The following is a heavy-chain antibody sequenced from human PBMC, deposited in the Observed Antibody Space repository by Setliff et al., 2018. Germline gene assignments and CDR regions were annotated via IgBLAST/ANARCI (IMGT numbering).Heavy chain of an antibody. D-gene: IGHD3-3*01. CDR3: ARMYYDFWSGYFYETNWFDP. J-gene: IGHJ5*02. Sequence: PSETLSLTCTVSGGSISSHYWSWIRQPPGKGLEWIGYIYYSGSTNYNPSLKSRVTISVDTSKNQFSLKLSSVTAADTAVYYCARMYYDFWSGYFYETNWFDPWGQGTLVPSPQ. CDR1: GGSISSHY. CDR2: IYYSGST. V-gene: IGHV4-59*11.